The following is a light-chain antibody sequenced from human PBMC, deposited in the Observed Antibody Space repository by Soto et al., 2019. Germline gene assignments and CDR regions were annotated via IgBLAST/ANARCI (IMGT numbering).Light chain of an antibody. Sequence: DDKMSQSASTLSASIGDRVTITCRASQSISILLAWYQQKPGKTPKLLIYKASSLESGVPSRFSGSGSGTEFTLTISSLQPDDFATYYCQQYNSYSETFGQGTKVDIK. CDR2: KAS. CDR3: QQYNSYSET. J-gene: IGKJ1*01. CDR1: QSISIL. V-gene: IGKV1-5*03.